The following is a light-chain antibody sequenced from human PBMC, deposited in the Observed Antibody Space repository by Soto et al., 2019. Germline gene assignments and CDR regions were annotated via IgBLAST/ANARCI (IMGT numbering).Light chain of an antibody. Sequence: EIVMTQSPDTLYVSPGERATVSCRASQSVRANLAWYQQKAGQAPRLLIYGASTRATGIPDRFSGSGSGTEFTLTISSLQSEDFAVYYCQQYNSWPPITFGQGTRLEIK. CDR1: QSVRAN. CDR3: QQYNSWPPIT. V-gene: IGKV3-15*01. J-gene: IGKJ5*01. CDR2: GAS.